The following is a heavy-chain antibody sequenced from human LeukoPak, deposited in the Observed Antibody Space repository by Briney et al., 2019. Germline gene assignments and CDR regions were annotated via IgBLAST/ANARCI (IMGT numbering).Heavy chain of an antibody. CDR1: GGSISSYY. Sequence: SETLSLTCTVSGGSISSYYWSWIRQPAGKGLEWIGRIYTSGSTNYNPSLKSRVTMSVDTSKNQFSLKLSSVTAADTAVYYCARDDHPGFSYYYYYMDVWGKGTTVTVSS. CDR3: ARDDHPGFSYYYYYMDV. D-gene: IGHD1-14*01. CDR2: IYTSGST. V-gene: IGHV4-4*07. J-gene: IGHJ6*03.